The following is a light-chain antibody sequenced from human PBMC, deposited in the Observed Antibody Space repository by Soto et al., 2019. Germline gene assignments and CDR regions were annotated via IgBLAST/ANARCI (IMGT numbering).Light chain of an antibody. J-gene: IGLJ2*01. V-gene: IGLV1-44*01. Sequence: QSVLTQPPSASGTPRQRVTISCSGTSSNIGGYTVNWYQQLPGTAPKLLIYNNNQRPSGVPDRFSGSKSGTSASLAISGLQSEDEADYYCAAWDDSLNGVVFGGGSQVTVL. CDR2: NNN. CDR3: AAWDDSLNGVV. CDR1: SSNIGGYT.